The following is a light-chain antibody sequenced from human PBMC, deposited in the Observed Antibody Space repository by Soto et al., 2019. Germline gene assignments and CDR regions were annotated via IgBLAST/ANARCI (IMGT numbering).Light chain of an antibody. CDR1: QVISNY. V-gene: IGKV1-27*01. CDR2: AAS. J-gene: IGKJ3*01. CDR3: QKYYSAPFT. Sequence: DIQMTQSPSSLSASVGDRVTITCRASQVISNYLAWYQQKPVKVPKLLIYAASTLQSGVPSRFSGSGSGTDFTLTISSLQPEDVATYYCQKYYSAPFTLGPGTKVDIK.